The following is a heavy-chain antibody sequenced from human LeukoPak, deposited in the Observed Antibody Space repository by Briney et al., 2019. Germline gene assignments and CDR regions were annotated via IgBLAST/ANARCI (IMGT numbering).Heavy chain of an antibody. V-gene: IGHV3-7*01. CDR1: GFTFSSYW. Sequence: PGGSLRLFCAASGFTFSSYWMSWVRQAPGKGLEWVANIKQDGSEKYYVDSVKGRFTISRDKAKNSLYLPMNSFRAVDTAVYYCAKGELLRYFDYWGQGTLVTVSS. J-gene: IGHJ4*02. D-gene: IGHD1-26*01. CDR2: IKQDGSEK. CDR3: AKGELLRYFDY.